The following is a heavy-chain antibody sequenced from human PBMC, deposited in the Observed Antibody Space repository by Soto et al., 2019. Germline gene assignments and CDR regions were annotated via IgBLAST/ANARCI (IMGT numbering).Heavy chain of an antibody. V-gene: IGHV3-9*01. CDR1: GFTFDDYA. J-gene: IGHJ4*02. CDR3: AKDTIYYVGSGGSDY. CDR2: ISWSSGSI. Sequence: PGGSLRLSCTASGFTFDDYAMHWVRQAPGKGLEWVSGISWSSGSIGYADSVKGRFTISRDNAKNSLYLQMKSLRPEDTALYYCAKDTIYYVGSGGSDYWGQGTLVTVSS. D-gene: IGHD3-10*01.